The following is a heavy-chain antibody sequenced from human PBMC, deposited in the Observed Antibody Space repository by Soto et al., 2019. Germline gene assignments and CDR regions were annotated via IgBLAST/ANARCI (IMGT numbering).Heavy chain of an antibody. V-gene: IGHV3-30*04. CDR2: ISYDGSNK. D-gene: IGHD3-22*01. CDR3: ARVYDSSGYYAFDI. CDR1: GFTFSSYA. Sequence: GGSLRLSCAASGFTFSSYAMHWVRQAPGKGLEWVAVISYDGSNKYYADSVKGRFTISRDNSKNTLYLQMNSLRAEDTAVYYCARVYDSSGYYAFDIWGQGTMVTVSS. J-gene: IGHJ3*02.